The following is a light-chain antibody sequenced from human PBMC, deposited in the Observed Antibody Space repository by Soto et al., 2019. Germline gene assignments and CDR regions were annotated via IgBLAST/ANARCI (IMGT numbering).Light chain of an antibody. Sequence: QAVVTQPPSASGTPGQRVTISCSGSSSNIGSNTVNWYQQFPGTAPKLLIYSDNQRPSGVPDRFSGSKSGTSASLAISGLQSDDEADYYCAAWDDTLREVFGGGTKLTVL. CDR2: SDN. J-gene: IGLJ3*02. V-gene: IGLV1-44*01. CDR3: AAWDDTLREV. CDR1: SSNIGSNT.